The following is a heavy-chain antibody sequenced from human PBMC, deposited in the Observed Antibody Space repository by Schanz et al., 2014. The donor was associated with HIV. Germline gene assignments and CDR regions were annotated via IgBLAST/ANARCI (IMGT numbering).Heavy chain of an antibody. D-gene: IGHD3-9*01. J-gene: IGHJ4*02. V-gene: IGHV3-74*01. Sequence: EVQLVESGGGLVQPGGSLRLSCAASGFTFSSYWMHWVRQAPGKGLVWVSRINSDGSSTSYADSVKGRFTISRDNSKNTLFLQMNSLRVEDTAIYFCAKGSADWQPEYWGQGTLVTVSS. CDR3: AKGSADWQPEY. CDR1: GFTFSSYW. CDR2: INSDGSST.